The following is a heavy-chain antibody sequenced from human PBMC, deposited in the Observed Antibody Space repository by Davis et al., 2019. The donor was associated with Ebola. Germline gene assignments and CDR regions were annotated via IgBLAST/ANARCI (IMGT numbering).Heavy chain of an antibody. CDR1: GGSISSYY. J-gene: IGHJ5*02. D-gene: IGHD1-26*01. CDR3: ARGRAVGPHNWFDP. V-gene: IGHV4-59*01. Sequence: GSLRLSCTVSGGSISSYYWSWIRQPPGKGLGWIGYIYYSGSTNYNPSLKSRVTISVDTSKNQFSLKLSSVTAADTAVYYCARGRAVGPHNWFDPWGQGTLVTVSS. CDR2: IYYSGST.